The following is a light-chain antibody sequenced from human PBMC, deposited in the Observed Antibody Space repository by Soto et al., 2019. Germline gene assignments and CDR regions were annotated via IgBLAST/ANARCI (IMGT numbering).Light chain of an antibody. Sequence: QTVVTQSPSASASLGASVKLTCTLSSGHSSYAIAWHQQQPEKGPRYLMKLKSDGSHSKGDGIPDRFSGSSSGAERYLTISSLQSEDEADYYCQTWGTDIVVFGGGPKVTVL. V-gene: IGLV4-69*01. CDR1: SGHSSYA. CDR3: QTWGTDIVV. J-gene: IGLJ2*01. CDR2: LKSDGSH.